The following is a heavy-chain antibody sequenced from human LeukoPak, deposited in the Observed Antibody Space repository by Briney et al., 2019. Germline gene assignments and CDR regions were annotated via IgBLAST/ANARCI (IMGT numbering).Heavy chain of an antibody. CDR1: GFTFSDYY. V-gene: IGHV3-11*04. Sequence: KSGGSLRLSCTVSGFTFSDYYMSWVRQAPGKGLEWLSYISSSGSMLHYADSVEGRFTISRDNAKNSLYLQMSSLRVEDTAVYYCTRRPYSSSWYYFDYWGQGTLVTVSS. D-gene: IGHD6-13*01. CDR2: ISSSGSML. CDR3: TRRPYSSSWYYFDY. J-gene: IGHJ4*02.